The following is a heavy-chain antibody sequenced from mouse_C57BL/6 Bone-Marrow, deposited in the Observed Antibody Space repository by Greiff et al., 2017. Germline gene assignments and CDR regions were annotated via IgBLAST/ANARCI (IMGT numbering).Heavy chain of an antibody. D-gene: IGHD4-1*01. CDR2: IDPENGDT. CDR1: GFNITDDY. J-gene: IGHJ2*01. CDR3: TTSGICYY. V-gene: IGHV14-4*01. Sequence: VQLQQSGAELVRPGASVKLSCTASGFNITDDYMHWVKQRPEQGLEWIGWIDPENGDTEYASKFQGKATITADTSSNTAYMQLSSLTSEDTAVYYCTTSGICYYWGQGTTLTVSS.